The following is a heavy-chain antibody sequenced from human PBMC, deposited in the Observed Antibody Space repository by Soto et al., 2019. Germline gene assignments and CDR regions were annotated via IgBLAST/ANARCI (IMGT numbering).Heavy chain of an antibody. CDR1: GFTFSSYW. Sequence: GGSLRLSCAASGFTFSSYWMSWVRQAPGKGLEWVANIKQDGSEKYYVDSVKGRFTISRDNAKNSLYLQMNSLRAEDTAVYYCAVPKGEWFGLYYYYYYMDVWGKGTTVTVSS. D-gene: IGHD3-10*01. CDR2: IKQDGSEK. J-gene: IGHJ6*03. CDR3: AVPKGEWFGLYYYYYYMDV. V-gene: IGHV3-7*01.